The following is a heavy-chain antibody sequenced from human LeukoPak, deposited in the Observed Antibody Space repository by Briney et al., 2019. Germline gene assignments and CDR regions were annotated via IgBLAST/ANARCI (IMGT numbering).Heavy chain of an antibody. CDR2: IGSSSSTI. CDR3: ARAGDSIDGPLDY. CDR1: GFTFSSYS. V-gene: IGHV3-48*01. D-gene: IGHD2-21*02. J-gene: IGHJ4*02. Sequence: GGSLRLSCAASGFTFSSYSMNCVRQAPGKGLEWVSYIGSSSSTIYYADSVKGRFTISRDNSKNTLYLQMNSLRTEDTAVYYCARAGDSIDGPLDYWGQGTLVTVSS.